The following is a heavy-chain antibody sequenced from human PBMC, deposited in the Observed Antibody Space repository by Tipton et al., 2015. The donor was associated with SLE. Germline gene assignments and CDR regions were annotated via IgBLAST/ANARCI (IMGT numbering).Heavy chain of an antibody. D-gene: IGHD6-19*01. CDR3: ARRQQWLVFWYFDL. V-gene: IGHV4-61*09. CDR1: GGSISSGRSY. CDR2: IYTRGIT. J-gene: IGHJ2*01. Sequence: TLSLTCSVSGGSISSGRSYWSWIRQPAGKGLEWIGHIYTRGITNYNPSLKSRVTISVDTSKNQFSLKLTSVTAADTAVYYCARRQQWLVFWYFDLWGRGTLVTVSS.